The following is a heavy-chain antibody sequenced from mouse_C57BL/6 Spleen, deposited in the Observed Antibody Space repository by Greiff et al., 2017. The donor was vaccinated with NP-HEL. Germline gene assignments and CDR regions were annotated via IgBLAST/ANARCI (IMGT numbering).Heavy chain of an antibody. D-gene: IGHD4-1*01. V-gene: IGHV1-82*01. J-gene: IGHJ2*01. CDR2: IYPGNGDT. Sequence: VKLQESGPELVKPGASVKISCKASGYAFSSSWMNWVKQRPGKGLEWIGRIYPGNGDTNYNGKFKGKATLTADKSSSTAYMQLSSLTSEDSAVYFCARRGLGYYFDYWGQGTTLTVSS. CDR1: GYAFSSSW. CDR3: ARRGLGYYFDY.